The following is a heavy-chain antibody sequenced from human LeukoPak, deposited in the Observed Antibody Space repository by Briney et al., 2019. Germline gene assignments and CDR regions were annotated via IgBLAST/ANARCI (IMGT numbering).Heavy chain of an antibody. CDR1: GYTLTELS. V-gene: IGHV1-24*01. J-gene: IGHJ4*02. CDR3: ATEGKMVRGVYTDY. D-gene: IGHD3-10*01. CDR2: FDPADGET. Sequence: GASVKVSCKVSGYTLTELSMHWVRQAPGKGFEWMGRFDPADGETIYAQKFQGRVTMTADTSTDTVFMGLGSLRSEDTAVHYCATEGKMVRGVYTDYWGQGTLVTVSS.